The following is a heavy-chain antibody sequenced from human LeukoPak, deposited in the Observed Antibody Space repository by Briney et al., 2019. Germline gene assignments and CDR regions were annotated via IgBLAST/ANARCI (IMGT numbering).Heavy chain of an antibody. Sequence: SETLSLTCTVSGGSISSSSYYWGWIRQPPGKGLEWIGYIYYSGSTSYNPSLKSRVTISVDTSKNQFSLKLSSVTAADTAVYYCARLTWVGSSWYFDYWGQGTLVTVSS. CDR1: GGSISSSSYY. J-gene: IGHJ4*02. CDR3: ARLTWVGSSWYFDY. CDR2: IYYSGST. V-gene: IGHV4-61*05. D-gene: IGHD6-13*01.